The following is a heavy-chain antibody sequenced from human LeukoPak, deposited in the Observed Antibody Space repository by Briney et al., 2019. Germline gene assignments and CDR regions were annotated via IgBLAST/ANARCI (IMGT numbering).Heavy chain of an antibody. CDR3: ARDVVVTSSPDAFDI. CDR1: GDSVTSGGYF. V-gene: IGHV4-31*11. Sequence: PSETLSLTCAVSGDSVTSGGYFWTWIRQHPGKGLEWLGSISNSGTTSYNPSLKSRVSISLDTSNNHFSLRLGSVTAADTAVYFCARDVVVTSSPDAFDIWGQGTMVTVSS. CDR2: ISNSGTT. D-gene: IGHD2-21*02. J-gene: IGHJ3*02.